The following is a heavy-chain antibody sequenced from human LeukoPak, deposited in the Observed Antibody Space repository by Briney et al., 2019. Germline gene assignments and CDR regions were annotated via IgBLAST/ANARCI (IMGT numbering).Heavy chain of an antibody. Sequence: ASVKVSCKASGYTSTSYAMHWVRQAPGQRLEWMGWINAGNGNTKYSQKFQGRVTITRDTSASTAYMELSSLRSEDTAVYYCARGTNFDWLLTVDYWGQGTLVTVSS. CDR2: INAGNGNT. CDR1: GYTSTSYA. J-gene: IGHJ4*02. V-gene: IGHV1-3*01. CDR3: ARGTNFDWLLTVDY. D-gene: IGHD3-9*01.